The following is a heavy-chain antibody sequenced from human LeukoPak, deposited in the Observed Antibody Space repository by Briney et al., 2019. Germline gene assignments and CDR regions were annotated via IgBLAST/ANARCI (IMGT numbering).Heavy chain of an antibody. V-gene: IGHV3-23*01. Sequence: GGSLRLSCAASGFTVMSNYMTWVRQAPGKGLEWVSAISGSGGSTYYADSVKGRFTISRDNSKNTLYLQMNSLRAEDTAVYYCAKDLTAKYYYYGMDVWGQGTTVTVSS. D-gene: IGHD2-21*02. CDR3: AKDLTAKYYYYGMDV. CDR2: ISGSGGST. J-gene: IGHJ6*02. CDR1: GFTVMSNY.